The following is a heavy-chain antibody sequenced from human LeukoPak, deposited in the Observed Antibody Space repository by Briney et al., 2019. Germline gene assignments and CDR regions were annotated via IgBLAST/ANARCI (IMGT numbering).Heavy chain of an antibody. J-gene: IGHJ6*03. V-gene: IGHV3-48*01. CDR3: ARASSYYDFWSGYYANHLMDV. D-gene: IGHD3-3*01. Sequence: GGFLRLSCAASGFTFSSYSMNWVRQAPGKGLEWVSYISSSSSTIYYADSVKGRFTISRDNAKNSLYLQMNSLRAEDTAVYYCARASSYYDFWSGYYANHLMDVWGKGTTVTVSS. CDR2: ISSSSSTI. CDR1: GFTFSSYS.